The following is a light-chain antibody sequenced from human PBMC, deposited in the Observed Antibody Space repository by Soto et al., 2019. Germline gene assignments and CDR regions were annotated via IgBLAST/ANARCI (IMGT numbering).Light chain of an antibody. CDR2: GAS. J-gene: IGKJ3*01. Sequence: EIVLTQSPGTLSLSPGERATVSCRASQSVSSSYLAWYQQKPGQAPRLLIYGASSRATGIPDRFSGSGSGTDFTLTISRLEPEDFAVYYCQQYGSSPPRVTFGPGTKVDIK. V-gene: IGKV3-20*01. CDR3: QQYGSSPPRVT. CDR1: QSVSSSY.